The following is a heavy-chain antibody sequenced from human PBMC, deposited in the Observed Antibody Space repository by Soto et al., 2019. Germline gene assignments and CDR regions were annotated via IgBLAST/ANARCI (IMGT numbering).Heavy chain of an antibody. D-gene: IGHD3-10*01. CDR2: IGTAGDT. J-gene: IGHJ4*02. CDR1: GFTFSSYD. CDR3: ARGVRMVRGVISPLYFDY. Sequence: GSLRLSCAASGFTFSSYDMHWVRQATGKGLEWVSAIGTAGDTYYPGSVKGRFTISRENAKNSLYLQMNSLRAGDTAVYYCARGVRMVRGVISPLYFDYWGQGTLVTVSS. V-gene: IGHV3-13*01.